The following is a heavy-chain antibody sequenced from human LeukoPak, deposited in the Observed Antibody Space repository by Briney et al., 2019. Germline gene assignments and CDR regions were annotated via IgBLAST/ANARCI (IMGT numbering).Heavy chain of an antibody. Sequence: ASVKVSCKASGYTFTGYYMHWVRQAPGQGLEWMGWINPNSGGTHYAQKFQGWVTMIRDTSITTVYMELNRLTSDDTALYYCARVGYCSGDRCYLHFDYWGQGTLVTVSS. V-gene: IGHV1-2*04. CDR3: ARVGYCSGDRCYLHFDY. CDR2: INPNSGGT. D-gene: IGHD2-15*01. CDR1: GYTFTGYY. J-gene: IGHJ4*02.